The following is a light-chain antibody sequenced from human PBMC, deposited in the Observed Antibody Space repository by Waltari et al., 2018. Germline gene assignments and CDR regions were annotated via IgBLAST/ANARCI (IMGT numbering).Light chain of an antibody. V-gene: IGLV1-40*01. CDR3: QSYDSSLSGWV. J-gene: IGLJ3*02. CDR1: SSNIGAADA. CDR2: GNS. Sequence: QSVLTQPPSVSGAPGQRVTLSCTGSSSNIGAADAVAWYQQLPGTAPKLLSYGNSNRPSGVPDRFSGSKSGTSASLAITGLQAEDEADYYCQSYDSSLSGWVFGGGTKLTVL.